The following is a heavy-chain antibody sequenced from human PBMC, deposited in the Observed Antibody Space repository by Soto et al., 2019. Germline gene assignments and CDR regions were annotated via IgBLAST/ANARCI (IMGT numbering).Heavy chain of an antibody. CDR3: ARRDTSGYYFAY. V-gene: IGHV4-34*02. D-gene: IGHD3-22*01. CDR2: IDHSGST. Sequence: QVQLQQWGAELLKPSETLSLRCAVYGGTFRGHYWSWIRQPPGKGLDWIGDIDHSGSTNYNPSLKSRVVISVDTSKNQFSLKVISLTAADTAVYYRARRDTSGYYFAYWGHGNLVTVSS. CDR1: GGTFRGHY. J-gene: IGHJ4*01.